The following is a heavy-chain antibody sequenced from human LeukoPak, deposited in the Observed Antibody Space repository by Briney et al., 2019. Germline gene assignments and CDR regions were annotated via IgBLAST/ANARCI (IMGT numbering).Heavy chain of an antibody. V-gene: IGHV3-49*03. Sequence: GGSLRLSCRASGFTFGDDPMSWFRQAPGKGLEWVTSIRSKRYGGTTDYAASVNGRFTISRDDSKNIVYLQMNSLKTEDTAVYYCARDIRGDFWGQGSLVTVSS. CDR1: GFTFGDDP. J-gene: IGHJ4*02. CDR2: IRSKRYGGTT. CDR3: ARDIRGDF.